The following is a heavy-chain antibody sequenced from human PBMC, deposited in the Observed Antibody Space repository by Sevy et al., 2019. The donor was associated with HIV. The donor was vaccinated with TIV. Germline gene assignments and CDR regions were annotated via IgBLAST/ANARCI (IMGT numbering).Heavy chain of an antibody. CDR1: GYTFTGYY. D-gene: IGHD1-26*01. CDR2: INPNSGGA. Sequence: ASVKVSCKASGYTFTGYYMHWVRQAPGQGLEWMGWINPNSGGANYAQKFQGRVTMTRDTSISTAYMELSRLRSDDTAVYYSARESVAREGVRLYYYGMDVWGQGTTVTVSS. CDR3: ARESVAREGVRLYYYGMDV. V-gene: IGHV1-2*02. J-gene: IGHJ6*02.